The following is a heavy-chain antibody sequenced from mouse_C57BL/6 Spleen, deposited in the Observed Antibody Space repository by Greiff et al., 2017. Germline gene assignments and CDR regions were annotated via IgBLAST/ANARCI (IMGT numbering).Heavy chain of an antibody. CDR2: IHPNSGST. D-gene: IGHD1-1*01. J-gene: IGHJ4*01. V-gene: IGHV1-64*01. CDR3: ARCDYGSSYENAMDY. Sequence: QVQLQQPGAELVKPGASVKLSCKASGYTFTSYWMHWVKQRPGQGLEWIGMIHPNSGSTNYNEKFKSKATLAVDKSSSTAYMQLSSLTSEDSAVYYCARCDYGSSYENAMDYWGQGTSVTVSS. CDR1: GYTFTSYW.